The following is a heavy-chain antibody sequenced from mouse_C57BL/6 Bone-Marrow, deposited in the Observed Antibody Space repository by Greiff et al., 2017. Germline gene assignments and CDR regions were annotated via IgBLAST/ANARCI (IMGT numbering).Heavy chain of an antibody. V-gene: IGHV5-17*01. D-gene: IGHD1-1*01. CDR3: AKRCYYGSSPHYYAMDY. CDR2: ISSGSSTI. J-gene: IGHJ4*01. CDR1: GFTFSDYG. Sequence: EVMLVESGGGLVKPGGSLKLSCAASGFTFSDYGMHWVRQAPEKGLEWVAYISSGSSTIYYADTVKGRFTISRDNAKNTLFLQMASLRSEDTAMYYCAKRCYYGSSPHYYAMDYWGQGTSVTVSS.